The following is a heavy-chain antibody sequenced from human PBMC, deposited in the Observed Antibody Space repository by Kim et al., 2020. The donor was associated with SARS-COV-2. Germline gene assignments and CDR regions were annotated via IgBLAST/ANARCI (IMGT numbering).Heavy chain of an antibody. CDR3: ARLYSSSWFDY. J-gene: IGHJ4*02. CDR1: GGSISSSSYY. D-gene: IGHD6-13*01. V-gene: IGHV4-39*01. CDR2: IYYSGST. Sequence: SETLSLTCTVSGGSISSSSYYWGWIRQPPGKGLEWIGSIYYSGSTYYNPSLKSRVTISVDTYKNQFSLKLSSVTAADTAVYYCARLYSSSWFDYWGQGTQVTVSS.